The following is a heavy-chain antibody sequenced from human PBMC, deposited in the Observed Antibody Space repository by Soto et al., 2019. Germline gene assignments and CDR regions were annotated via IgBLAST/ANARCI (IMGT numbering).Heavy chain of an antibody. D-gene: IGHD2-21*02. CDR3: AREGDVHYYYYGMDV. CDR1: GYTFTSYG. Sequence: QVQLVQSGGEVRKPGASVTVSCNASGYTFTSYGISWVRQAPGQGLEWMGWISGYNGKTNYAQKVQDRVTMTTDTSTSTVYLELRSLRFDDTAVYYCAREGDVHYYYYGMDVWGQGTTVTVSS. J-gene: IGHJ6*02. V-gene: IGHV1-18*01. CDR2: ISGYNGKT.